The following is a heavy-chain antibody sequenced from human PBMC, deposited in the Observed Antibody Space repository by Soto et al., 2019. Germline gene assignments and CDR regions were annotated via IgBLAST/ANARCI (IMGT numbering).Heavy chain of an antibody. D-gene: IGHD3-3*01. CDR1: GFTFSSYG. CDR2: ISDDGSNK. J-gene: IGHJ4*02. V-gene: IGHV3-30*18. Sequence: QVQLVESGGGVVQPGRSLRLSCAASGFTFSSYGMHWVRQAPGKGLEWVAVISDDGSNKYYADSVKGRFTISRDNSKNTLYLQMNSLRAEDTAVYYCAKAPITIFGVGYFDYWGQGTLVTVSS. CDR3: AKAPITIFGVGYFDY.